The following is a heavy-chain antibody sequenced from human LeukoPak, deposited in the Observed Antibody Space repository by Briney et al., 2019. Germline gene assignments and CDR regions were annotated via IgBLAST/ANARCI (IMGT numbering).Heavy chain of an antibody. CDR1: GYSISSGYY. V-gene: IGHV4-38-2*01. CDR3: ARARGYYCMDV. D-gene: IGHD3-10*01. Sequence: SETLSLTCVVSGYSISSGYYWAWIRQPPGKGLELIGSIYHGGSTNYNPSLKSRVTISVDTSKNQFSLNLNSVTAADTAVYYCARARGYYCMDVWGKGTTVTVSS. J-gene: IGHJ6*03. CDR2: IYHGGST.